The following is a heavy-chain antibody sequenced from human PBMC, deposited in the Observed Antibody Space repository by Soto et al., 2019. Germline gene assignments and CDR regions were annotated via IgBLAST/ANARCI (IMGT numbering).Heavy chain of an antibody. D-gene: IGHD1-26*01. CDR2: ITASSGAT. CDR1: GFTFSNYG. Sequence: EVQLLESGGGLVQPGGSLRLSCGASGFTFSNYGMSWVRQAPGKGLEWVSSITASSGATYYPDSVKGRFTISRDRSQNTVYLPMNSLRVEETAIFFWAENQWELLHWGRGTLVTVSS. J-gene: IGHJ4*02. V-gene: IGHV3-23*01. CDR3: AENQWELLH.